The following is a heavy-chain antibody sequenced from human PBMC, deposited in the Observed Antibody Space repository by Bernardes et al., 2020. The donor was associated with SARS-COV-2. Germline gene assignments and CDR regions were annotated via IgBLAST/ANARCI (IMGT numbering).Heavy chain of an antibody. Sequence: ASVKVSCKASGYTFTNYDINWVRQATGQGLEWMGWMNPDSANTGYAQKFQGRVTMTRNTSISTAYMELSSLRSEDTAVYYCAKEPLNDAFDIWGQGTMVTVSS. CDR1: GYTFTNYD. CDR3: AKEPLNDAFDI. CDR2: MNPDSANT. V-gene: IGHV1-8*01. J-gene: IGHJ3*02.